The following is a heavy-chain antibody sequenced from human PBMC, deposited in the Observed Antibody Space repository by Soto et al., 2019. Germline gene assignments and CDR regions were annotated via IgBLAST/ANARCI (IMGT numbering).Heavy chain of an antibody. J-gene: IGHJ6*02. Sequence: EVQLVESGGGLVQPGGSLRLSWAASGFSFSAFELNWLRQATGKGLECLSYIYNSGSTMTYADSVKCRFATSRDNAKNAPEFEWTTLRAEDTVCYYCAREPRATGLEVWGQGLTVIASS. CDR2: IYNSGSTM. CDR3: AREPRATGLEV. V-gene: IGHV3-48*03. CDR1: GFSFSAFE.